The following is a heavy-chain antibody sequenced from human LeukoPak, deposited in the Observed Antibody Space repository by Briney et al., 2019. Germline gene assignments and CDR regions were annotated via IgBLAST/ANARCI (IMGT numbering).Heavy chain of an antibody. D-gene: IGHD6-19*01. CDR1: GYSFSNYW. CDR3: ARSSSGWHFDY. CDR2: IYPGDSDT. Sequence: GESLKISCKASGYSFSNYWIGWVRQMPGKGLEWMGIIYPGDSDTRYSPSFQGQVTISADKSITTPYLQWTSLKASDTAIYYCARSSSGWHFDYWGQGTLVTVSS. J-gene: IGHJ4*02. V-gene: IGHV5-51*01.